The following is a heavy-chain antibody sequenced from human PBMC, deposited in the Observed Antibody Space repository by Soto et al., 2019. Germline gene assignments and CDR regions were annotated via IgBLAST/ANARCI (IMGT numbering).Heavy chain of an antibody. V-gene: IGHV3-21*01. CDR3: AKEPFAEMATPVDY. D-gene: IGHD5-12*01. Sequence: PGGSLRLSCAASGFTFSSYSMNWVRQAPGKGLEWVSSISSSSSYIYYADSVRGRFTISRDNAKNSLYLQTNSLRAEDTAVYYCAKEPFAEMATPVDYWGKGNLVTVSS. CDR2: ISSSSSYI. CDR1: GFTFSSYS. J-gene: IGHJ4*02.